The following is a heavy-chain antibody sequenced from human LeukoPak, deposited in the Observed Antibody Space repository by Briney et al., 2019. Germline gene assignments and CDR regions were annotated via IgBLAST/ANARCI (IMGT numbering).Heavy chain of an antibody. CDR2: IYYIGST. D-gene: IGHD6-13*01. J-gene: IGHJ6*02. CDR3: ARSSGPGIAATD. CDR1: GGSISGTYY. V-gene: IGHV4-61*01. Sequence: SETLSLTCTVSGGSISGTYYWSWIRQPPGKGLEWIGYIYYIGSTNYNPSLKSRVTISVDTSKNQFSLKVSSVTAADTAVYYCARSSGPGIAATDWGQGTTVTVSS.